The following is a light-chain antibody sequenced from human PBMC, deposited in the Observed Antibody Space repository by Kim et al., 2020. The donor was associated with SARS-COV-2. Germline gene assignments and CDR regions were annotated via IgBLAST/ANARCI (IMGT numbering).Light chain of an antibody. CDR2: EVS. CDR3: SSYAGSNNRV. Sequence: QSVLTQPPSASGSPGQSVTISCTGTSSDVGGYNYVSWYQQHPGKAPKLMIYEVSKRPSGVPDRFSGSKSGNTASLTVSGLQAEDEADYYCSSYAGSNNRVLGGGTQLTVL. CDR1: SSDVGGYNY. J-gene: IGLJ3*02. V-gene: IGLV2-8*01.